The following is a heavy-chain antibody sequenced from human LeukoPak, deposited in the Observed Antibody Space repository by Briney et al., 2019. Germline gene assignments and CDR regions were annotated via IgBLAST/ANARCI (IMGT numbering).Heavy chain of an antibody. CDR1: GFTFSSYS. V-gene: IGHV3-48*01. J-gene: IGHJ4*02. CDR3: ARDRPNWGMRYYFDY. D-gene: IGHD7-27*01. Sequence: PGGSLRLSCAASGFTFSSYSMSWVRQAPGKGLEWVSYISSSSSTIYYADSVKGRFTISRDNAKNTLYLQMNSLRAEDTAVYYCARDRPNWGMRYYFDYWGQGTLVTVSS. CDR2: ISSSSSTI.